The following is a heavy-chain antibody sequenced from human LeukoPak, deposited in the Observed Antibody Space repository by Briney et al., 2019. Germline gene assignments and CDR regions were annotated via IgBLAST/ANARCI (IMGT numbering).Heavy chain of an antibody. Sequence: ASVKVSCKASGGTFSSYAISWVRQAPGQGLEWMGWINPNSGGTNYAQKFQGRVTMTRDTSISTAYMELSRLRSDDTAVYYCASSIAVAGTGFDYWGQGTLVTVSS. J-gene: IGHJ4*02. CDR3: ASSIAVAGTGFDY. D-gene: IGHD6-19*01. CDR2: INPNSGGT. CDR1: GGTFSSYA. V-gene: IGHV1-2*02.